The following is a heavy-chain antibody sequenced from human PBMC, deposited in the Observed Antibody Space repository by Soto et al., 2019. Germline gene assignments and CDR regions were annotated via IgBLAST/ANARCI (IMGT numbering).Heavy chain of an antibody. Sequence: QVQLVESGGGVVQPGRSLRLSCAASGFTFSSYGMHWVRQAPGKGLEWVAVIWYDGSNKYYADSVKGRFTISRDNSKNTLNLQMNSLRAEDTAVYYCARDPRLLWFGELSRPLYYYYYMDVWGKGTTVTVSS. CDR2: IWYDGSNK. CDR1: GFTFSSYG. V-gene: IGHV3-33*01. J-gene: IGHJ6*03. D-gene: IGHD3-10*01. CDR3: ARDPRLLWFGELSRPLYYYYYMDV.